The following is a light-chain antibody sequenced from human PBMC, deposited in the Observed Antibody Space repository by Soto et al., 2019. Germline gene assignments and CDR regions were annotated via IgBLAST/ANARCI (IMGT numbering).Light chain of an antibody. CDR1: SSNIGNNY. Sequence: HSALTQPPSVSAAPGQTVTISCSGSSSNIGNNYVSWYQQLPGTAPKLLIYDNNKRPSGIPDRFSGSKSGTSATLGITGLQTGDEADYYCGTWDSSLSAVVFGGGTKLTVL. CDR3: GTWDSSLSAVV. J-gene: IGLJ2*01. CDR2: DNN. V-gene: IGLV1-51*01.